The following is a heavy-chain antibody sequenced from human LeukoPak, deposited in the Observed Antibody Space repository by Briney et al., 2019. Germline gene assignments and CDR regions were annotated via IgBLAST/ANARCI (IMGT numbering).Heavy chain of an antibody. CDR1: GGSISSHY. Sequence: PSETLSLNCTVSGGSISSHYWSWIRQPPGKGLGWIGYIYYSGSTNYNPSLKSRVTISVDTSKNQFSLKLSSVTAADTAVYYCARVPRFGAGRWYYYYYMGVWGKGTTVTVSS. CDR3: ARVPRFGAGRWYYYYYMGV. V-gene: IGHV4-59*11. CDR2: IYYSGST. J-gene: IGHJ6*03. D-gene: IGHD6-13*01.